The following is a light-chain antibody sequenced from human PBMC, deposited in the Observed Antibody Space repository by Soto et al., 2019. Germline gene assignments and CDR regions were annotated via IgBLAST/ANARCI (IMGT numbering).Light chain of an antibody. Sequence: QSALTQPASVSGSPGQSITISCTGTSSDVGSYKYVSWYQQHPGKAPKLMIYDVNNRPSGISDRFSGSKSGNTASLTISGLQADDEADYYCSSYTTTSSYVFGTGTKVTVL. V-gene: IGLV2-14*01. J-gene: IGLJ1*01. CDR1: SSDVGSYKY. CDR2: DVN. CDR3: SSYTTTSSYV.